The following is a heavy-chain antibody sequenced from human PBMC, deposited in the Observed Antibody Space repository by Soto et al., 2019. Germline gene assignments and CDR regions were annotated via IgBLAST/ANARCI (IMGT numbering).Heavy chain of an antibody. V-gene: IGHV3-53*01. J-gene: IGHJ4*02. CDR2: MYSGGGT. Sequence: GSPRLARASSVLSVNNYMSWVRQSPGKGLEWVSVMYSGGGTWYTDSVKGRFTISRDNSKNTLYLQMNSLRAEDTALCYCASAYSALYEYWGQGTPVIVSS. CDR1: VLSVNNY. D-gene: IGHD3-16*01. CDR3: ASAYSALYEY.